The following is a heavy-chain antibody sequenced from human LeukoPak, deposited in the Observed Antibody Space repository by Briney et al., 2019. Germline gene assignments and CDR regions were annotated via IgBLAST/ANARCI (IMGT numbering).Heavy chain of an antibody. CDR1: GFTFSSYS. V-gene: IGHV3-21*01. CDR2: ISSSSSYI. Sequence: PGGSLRLSCAASGFTFSSYSMNWVRQAPGKGLEWVSSISSSSSYIYYADSVKGRFTISRDNAKNSLYLQMNSLRDEDTAVYYCARDIDYPSDAFDIWGQGTMVTVSS. CDR3: ARDIDYPSDAFDI. J-gene: IGHJ3*02. D-gene: IGHD4-11*01.